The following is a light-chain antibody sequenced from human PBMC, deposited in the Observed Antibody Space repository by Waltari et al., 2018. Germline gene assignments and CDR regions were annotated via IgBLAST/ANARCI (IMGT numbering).Light chain of an antibody. J-gene: IGLJ2*01. Sequence: YELTQAPSMSVSPGQAARLTCSGDAFPKQFAHWYQQKPGQAPLLVIYKDNERPSGVPDRFSGSSSGTTVTLTINGVQPDDEADYYCQSADFSGRYVVFGGGTKLTVL. CDR3: QSADFSGRYVV. CDR2: KDN. V-gene: IGLV3-25*03. CDR1: AFPKQF.